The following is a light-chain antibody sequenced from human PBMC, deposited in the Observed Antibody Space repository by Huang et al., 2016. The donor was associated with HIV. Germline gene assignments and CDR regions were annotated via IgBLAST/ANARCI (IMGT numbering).Light chain of an antibody. CDR3: QERIQWPRLT. Sequence: EIVLTQSPATLSLYPRERATLSCRASQNVTDSLAWYRQKPGQAPSLLIYRAANRATGTPARFSGSGSGTDFTLTISSLEPENFAIYYCQERIQWPRLTFGGGTKVEIK. CDR1: QNVTDS. J-gene: IGKJ4*01. V-gene: IGKV3-11*01. CDR2: RAA.